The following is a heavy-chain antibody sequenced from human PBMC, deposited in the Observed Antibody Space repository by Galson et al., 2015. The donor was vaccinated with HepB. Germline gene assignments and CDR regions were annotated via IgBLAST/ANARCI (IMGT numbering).Heavy chain of an antibody. D-gene: IGHD3-10*01. CDR2: ISSSSSTI. V-gene: IGHV3-48*04. CDR1: GFTFSSYS. CDR3: ARGGSYYYGSGSSFDY. Sequence: SLRLSCAASGFTFSSYSMNWVRQAPGKGLEWVSYISSSSSTIYYADSVKGRFTISRDNAKNSLYLQMNSLRAEDTAVYYCARGGSYYYGSGSSFDYWGQGTLVTVSS. J-gene: IGHJ4*02.